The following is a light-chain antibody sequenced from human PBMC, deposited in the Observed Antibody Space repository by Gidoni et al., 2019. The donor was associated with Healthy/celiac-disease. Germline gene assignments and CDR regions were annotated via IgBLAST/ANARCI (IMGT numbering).Light chain of an antibody. CDR3: QQYGT. V-gene: IGKV1-5*03. J-gene: IGKJ1*01. CDR2: KAS. CDR1: QSISSW. Sequence: DIQMTQSPSTLSASVGDRVTITCRASQSISSWLPWYPQNPGKAPKLLIYKASSLESGVPARFSGSGSGTEFSLTISSLQPDDFATYYCQQYGTFGQGTKVEIK.